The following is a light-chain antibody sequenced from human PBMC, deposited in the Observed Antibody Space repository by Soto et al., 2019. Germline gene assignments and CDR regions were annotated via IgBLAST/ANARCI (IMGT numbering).Light chain of an antibody. V-gene: IGKV3-15*01. CDR1: QSVSSN. CDR3: QQYGRSLT. CDR2: GAS. J-gene: IGKJ4*01. Sequence: EIVMTQSPATVSVSLGERATLSCRASQSVSSNLAWYQRKPGQAPRLLIYGASIRAAGIPARFSGSGSGTDFSLTISSLQSEDFAMYYCQQYGRSLTFGGGTKVEIK.